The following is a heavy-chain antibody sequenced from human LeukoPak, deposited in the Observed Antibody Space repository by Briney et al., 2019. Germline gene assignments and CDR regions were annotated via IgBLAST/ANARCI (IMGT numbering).Heavy chain of an antibody. D-gene: IGHD2-2*01. CDR3: VRVRYCSSTNCHGGWFDP. J-gene: IGHJ5*02. V-gene: IGHV3-30*04. Sequence: PGRPLRLSCAASGFTFSGYTIHWVRQAPGKGLEWVALISSDGSKKIYADSVKGRFTISRDNSKNSVYLQMNSLGAEDTAVYYCVRVRYCSSTNCHGGWFDPWSQGTLVTVSS. CDR2: ISSDGSKK. CDR1: GFTFSGYT.